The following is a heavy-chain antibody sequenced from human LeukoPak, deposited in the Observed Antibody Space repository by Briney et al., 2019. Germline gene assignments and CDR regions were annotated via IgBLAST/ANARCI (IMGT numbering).Heavy chain of an antibody. CDR1: GFIFTNYG. V-gene: IGHV3-30*02. CDR2: IRHDGSKK. Sequence: GGSLRLSCAASGFIFTNYGMHWVRQAPGKGLEWVTFIRHDGSKKYYADSVKGRFTISRDNSKNTLYLQMNSLRVEDTATYYCAKGGEAEADYWGQGTLVTVSS. J-gene: IGHJ4*02. CDR3: AKGGEAEADY. D-gene: IGHD3-10*01.